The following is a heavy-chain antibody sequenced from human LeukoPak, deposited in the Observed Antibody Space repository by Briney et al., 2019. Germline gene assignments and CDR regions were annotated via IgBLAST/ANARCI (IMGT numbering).Heavy chain of an antibody. Sequence: GESLKISCEASGYIFPNYWIGWVRQVAGKGLDWMGLIHPGDSDTRYSPSFQGQVTISVDKSITTAYLQWSSLQASDTAIYFCARVVVVTSTHWYFDLWGRGSLVTVFS. CDR3: ARVVVVTSTHWYFDL. J-gene: IGHJ2*01. V-gene: IGHV5-51*01. CDR2: IHPGDSDT. CDR1: GYIFPNYW. D-gene: IGHD2-21*02.